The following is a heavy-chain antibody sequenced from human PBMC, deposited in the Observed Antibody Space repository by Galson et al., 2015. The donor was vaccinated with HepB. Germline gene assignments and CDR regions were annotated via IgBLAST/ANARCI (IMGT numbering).Heavy chain of an antibody. D-gene: IGHD4-17*01. V-gene: IGHV3-33*01. CDR2: IWYDGSNK. J-gene: IGHJ4*02. Sequence: SLRLSCAASGFTFSSFGMHWVRQAPGKGLEGVAVIWYDGSNKYYADSVKGRFTISRDNSKNTLYLQMNSLRAEDTAIYYCARVKGWTVTTLVGGPDYWGQGTLVTVSS. CDR3: ARVKGWTVTTLVGGPDY. CDR1: GFTFSSFG.